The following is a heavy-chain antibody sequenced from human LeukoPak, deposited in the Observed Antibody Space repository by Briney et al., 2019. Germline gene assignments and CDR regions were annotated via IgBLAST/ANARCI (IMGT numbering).Heavy chain of an antibody. Sequence: SETLSLTCTVPGGSISASYWSWIRQPPGKGLEWIGSIFYTGNANSNPSLKSRVTISVDTSKNSFSLKLRSVTAADTAVYYCARYSGSYPHDAFDIWGQGTMVTVSS. D-gene: IGHD1-26*01. CDR1: GGSISASY. J-gene: IGHJ3*02. CDR2: IFYTGNA. CDR3: ARYSGSYPHDAFDI. V-gene: IGHV4-59*01.